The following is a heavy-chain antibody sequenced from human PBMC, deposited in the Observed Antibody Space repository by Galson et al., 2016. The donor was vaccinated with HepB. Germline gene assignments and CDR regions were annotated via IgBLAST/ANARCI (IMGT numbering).Heavy chain of an antibody. D-gene: IGHD3-22*01. CDR1: GGTIKTYY. Sequence: SETLSLTCTVSGGTIKTYYWSWIRQPPGKGLEWIGYVYYSGSTNYSPSLKSRVTMSVDSSKKEFSLKLSSVTAADTAVYYCARAPTSGYYDTSGYYRVERFDVWGQGTMVTVSS. CDR2: VYYSGST. V-gene: IGHV4-59*01. J-gene: IGHJ3*01. CDR3: ARAPTSGYYDTSGYYRVERFDV.